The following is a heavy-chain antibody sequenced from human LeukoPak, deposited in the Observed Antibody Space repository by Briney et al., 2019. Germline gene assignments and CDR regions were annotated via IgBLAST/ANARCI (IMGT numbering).Heavy chain of an antibody. V-gene: IGHV3-7*03. D-gene: IGHD2-15*01. Sequence: GGSLRLSCAASGFTFSSYWMTWVRQAPGKGLEWVANIKQDGSEKYYVDSVKGRFTISRDNAKNSLYLQMNSLRAEDTAVYYCASRHCSGGGCYFAGADPFDYWGQGILVTVSS. CDR2: IKQDGSEK. CDR3: ASRHCSGGGCYFAGADPFDY. J-gene: IGHJ4*02. CDR1: GFTFSSYW.